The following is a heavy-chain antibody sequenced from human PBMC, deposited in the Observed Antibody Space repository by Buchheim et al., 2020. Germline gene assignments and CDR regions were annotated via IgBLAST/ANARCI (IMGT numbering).Heavy chain of an antibody. V-gene: IGHV4-31*03. J-gene: IGHJ4*02. CDR3: ARGYWNDVIVLDY. D-gene: IGHD1-1*01. Sequence: QVQLQESGPGLVKPSQTLSLTCTVSGGSISSGGYYWSWIRQHPGKGLEWIGYIHYSGSTYYNPSLKSRVTILVNTSNNQFSLKLSSVTAGDTAGDYCARGYWNDVIVLDYWGQGT. CDR2: IHYSGST. CDR1: GGSISSGGYY.